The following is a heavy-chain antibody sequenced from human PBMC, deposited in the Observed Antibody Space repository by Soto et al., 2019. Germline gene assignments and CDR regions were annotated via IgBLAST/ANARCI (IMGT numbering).Heavy chain of an antibody. D-gene: IGHD3-3*01. CDR2: INHSGST. CDR1: GGSFSGYY. CDR3: ARDFAYFDS. J-gene: IGHJ4*02. V-gene: IGHV4-34*01. Sequence: SATQSITCAVYGGSFSGYYWSWIRQPPGKGLEWIGEINHSGSTNYNPSLKSRVSISMDTSKNQFSLNLDSVTAADTAVYFCARDFAYFDSWGQGTLVTVSS.